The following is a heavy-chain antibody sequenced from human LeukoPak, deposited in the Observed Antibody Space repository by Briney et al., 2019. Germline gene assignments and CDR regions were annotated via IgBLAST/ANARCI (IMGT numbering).Heavy chain of an antibody. CDR3: ARDHIAAAGTHGGSVRNWFDP. CDR2: IYTSGST. Sequence: PSETLSLTCTVSGGSISSYYWSWIRQPAGKGLEWIGRIYTSGSTNYNPSLKSRVTTSVDTSKNQFSLKLSSVTAADTAVYYCARDHIAAAGTHGGSVRNWFDPGAREPWSPSPQ. J-gene: IGHJ5*02. D-gene: IGHD6-13*01. V-gene: IGHV4-4*07. CDR1: GGSISSYY.